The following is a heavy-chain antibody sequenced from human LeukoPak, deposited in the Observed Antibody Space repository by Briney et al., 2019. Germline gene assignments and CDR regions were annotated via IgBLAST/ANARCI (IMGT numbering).Heavy chain of an antibody. V-gene: IGHV1-69*13. CDR3: AKDTAPKAAAYYFAY. J-gene: IGHJ4*02. CDR1: GGTFSSYA. Sequence: SVKVSCKASGGTFSSYAISWVRQAPGQGLEWMGGIIPIFGTANYAQKFQGRVTITADESTSTAYMELSSLRAEDTAVYYCAKDTAPKAAAYYFAYWGQGTLVTVSS. D-gene: IGHD6-13*01. CDR2: IIPIFGTA.